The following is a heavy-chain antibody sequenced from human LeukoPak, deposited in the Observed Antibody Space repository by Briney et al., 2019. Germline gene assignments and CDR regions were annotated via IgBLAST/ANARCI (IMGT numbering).Heavy chain of an antibody. D-gene: IGHD7-27*01. Sequence: SETLSLTCTVSGSSISSYYWSWIRQPPGKGLEWIGYIYYSGSTNYNPSLKSRVTISVDTSKNQFSLKLSSVTAADTAVYYCARGNWETNFDYWGQGTLVTVSS. V-gene: IGHV4-59*01. CDR1: GSSISSYY. CDR3: ARGNWETNFDY. CDR2: IYYSGST. J-gene: IGHJ4*02.